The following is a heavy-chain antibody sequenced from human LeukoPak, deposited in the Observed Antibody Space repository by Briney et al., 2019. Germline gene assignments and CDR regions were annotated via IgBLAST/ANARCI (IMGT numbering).Heavy chain of an antibody. J-gene: IGHJ4*02. V-gene: IGHV3-33*06. CDR2: IWYDGSNK. D-gene: IGHD2-2*02. CDR3: AKDYKGCSSTSCYNSYFDY. CDR1: GFTLSSYA. Sequence: PGGSLRLSCAASGFTLSSYAMHWVRQAPGKGLEWVAVIWYDGSNKYYADSVKGRFTISRDNSKNTLYLQMNSLRAEDTAVYYCAKDYKGCSSTSCYNSYFDYWGQGTLVTVSS.